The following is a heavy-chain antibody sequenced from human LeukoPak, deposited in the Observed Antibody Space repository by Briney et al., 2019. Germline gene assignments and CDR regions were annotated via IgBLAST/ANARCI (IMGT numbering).Heavy chain of an antibody. CDR1: GGSFSGYY. V-gene: IGHV4-59*01. CDR3: ARGVYIAAAQYGY. Sequence: MPSETLSLTCAVYGGSFSGYYWSWLRQPPGKGLEWIGYIYYSGTTNYNPSLKSRVTISVDTSKNQFSLKLSSVTAADTAVYYCARGVYIAAAQYGYWGQGTPVTVSS. J-gene: IGHJ4*02. D-gene: IGHD6-13*01. CDR2: IYYSGTT.